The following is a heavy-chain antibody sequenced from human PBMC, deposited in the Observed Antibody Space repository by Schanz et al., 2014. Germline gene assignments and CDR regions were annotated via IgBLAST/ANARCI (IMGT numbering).Heavy chain of an antibody. CDR2: ISGSGGST. Sequence: EVQLVESGGGLVQPGGSLRLSCAASGFTFRDYYMSWIRQAPGKGLEWVSGISGSGGSTYYADSVKGRFTISRDNSKNTLYLQMNTLRAEDTAVYYCARDRGYCSGGSCLTFDYWGQGTLVNDSS. D-gene: IGHD2-15*01. CDR1: GFTFRDYY. J-gene: IGHJ4*02. V-gene: IGHV3-23*04. CDR3: ARDRGYCSGGSCLTFDY.